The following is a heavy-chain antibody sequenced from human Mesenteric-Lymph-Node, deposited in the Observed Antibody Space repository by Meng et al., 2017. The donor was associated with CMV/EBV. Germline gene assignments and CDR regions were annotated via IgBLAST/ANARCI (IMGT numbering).Heavy chain of an antibody. CDR2: IYTGGDT. CDR1: GFTVSGHY. Sequence: GGSLRLSCAASGFTVSGHYMNWVRQAPGKGLEWVSVIYTGGDTYYADSVKGRFIISRDDSKNTLYLQMNSLRAEDTAVYYCARDYCSTTSCKNHDKWGQGTLVTVSS. CDR3: ARDYCSTTSCKNHDK. V-gene: IGHV3-66*02. J-gene: IGHJ4*02. D-gene: IGHD2-2*01.